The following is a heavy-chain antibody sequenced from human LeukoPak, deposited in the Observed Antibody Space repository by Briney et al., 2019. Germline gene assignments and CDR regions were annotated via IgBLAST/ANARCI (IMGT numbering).Heavy chain of an antibody. CDR2: IYWDDDK. CDR1: GFSLSTSGVG. D-gene: IGHD4-17*01. CDR3: AHTPAVTYGDYGYYFDY. Sequence: SGPTLVNPTQTLTLTCTFSGFSLSTSGVGVGWIRQPPGKALEWLALIYWDDDKRYSPSLKSRLTITKDTSKNQVVLTMTNMDPVDTATYYCAHTPAVTYGDYGYYFDYWGQGTLVTVSS. J-gene: IGHJ4*02. V-gene: IGHV2-5*02.